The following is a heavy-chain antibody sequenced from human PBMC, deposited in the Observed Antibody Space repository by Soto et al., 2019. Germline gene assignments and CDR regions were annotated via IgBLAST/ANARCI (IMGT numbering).Heavy chain of an antibody. CDR3: ARGLRERYSTPQDY. CDR1: GYTFTSYG. Sequence: ASVKVSCKTFGYTFTSYGISWVRQAPGQGLEWMGWISAYNGNTNYAQKLQGRVTMTTDTSTSTAYMELRSLRSDDTAVYYCARGLRERYSTPQDYWGQGTLVTVSS. V-gene: IGHV1-18*01. J-gene: IGHJ4*02. CDR2: ISAYNGNT. D-gene: IGHD1-1*01.